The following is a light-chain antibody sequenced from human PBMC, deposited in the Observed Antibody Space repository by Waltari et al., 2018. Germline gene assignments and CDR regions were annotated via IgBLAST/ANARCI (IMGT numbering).Light chain of an antibody. CDR3: CSYAGRNIYV. CDR2: EGG. V-gene: IGLV2-23*01. CDR1: SSDVGSYNL. Sequence: QSALTQPASVSGSPGQSVTISCTGSSSDVGSYNLVSWYQQYPGKAPKLILYEGGKRPSGVSSRFSGSRSGNTASLTSSGLQTEDEADYHCCSYAGRNIYVFGTGTKVTVL. J-gene: IGLJ1*01.